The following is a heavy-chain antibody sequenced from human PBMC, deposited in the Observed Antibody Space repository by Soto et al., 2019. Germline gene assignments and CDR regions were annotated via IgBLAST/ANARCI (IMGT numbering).Heavy chain of an antibody. V-gene: IGHV3-30-3*01. CDR1: GFTFSSNA. D-gene: IGHD2-2*01. J-gene: IGHJ5*02. Sequence: QVQLVESGGGVVQPGRSLRLSCAASGFTFSSNAMNWVRQAPGKGLEWVAVISYDGSSEDYTDSVKGRFTISRDNSKKMLYLQMNSLRAEDTAVYYCARGFWYQVLGWFDPWGQGTLVTVSS. CDR2: ISYDGSSE. CDR3: ARGFWYQVLGWFDP.